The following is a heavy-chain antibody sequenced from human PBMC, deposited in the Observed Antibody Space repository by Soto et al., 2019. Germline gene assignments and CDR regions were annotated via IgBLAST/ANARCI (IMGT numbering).Heavy chain of an antibody. D-gene: IGHD6-19*01. CDR2: IYYSGST. CDR1: GGSISSYY. CDR3: ARASWRYSSGWSFDY. J-gene: IGHJ4*02. V-gene: IGHV4-59*01. Sequence: SETLSLTCTVSGGSISSYYWSWIRQPPGKGLEWIGYIYYSGSTNYNPSLKSRVTISVDTSKNQFSLKLSSVTAADTAVYYCARASWRYSSGWSFDYWGQGTMVTVSS.